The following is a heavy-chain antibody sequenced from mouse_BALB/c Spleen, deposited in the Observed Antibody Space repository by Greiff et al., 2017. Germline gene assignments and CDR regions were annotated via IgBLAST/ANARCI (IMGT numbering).Heavy chain of an antibody. CDR2: IYPGDGDT. CDR3: ARRGASTVLDY. J-gene: IGHJ2*01. V-gene: IGHV1-80*01. D-gene: IGHD1-1*01. Sequence: QVQLQQSGAELVRPGSSVKISCKASGYAFSSYWMNWVKQRPGQGLEWIGQIYPGDGDTNYNGKFKGKATLTADKSSSTAYMQLSSLTSEDSAVYFCARRGASTVLDYCGQGTTLTVSS. CDR1: GYAFSSYW.